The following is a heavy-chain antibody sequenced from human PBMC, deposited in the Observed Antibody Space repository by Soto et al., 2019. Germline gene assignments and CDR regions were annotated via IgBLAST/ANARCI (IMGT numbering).Heavy chain of an antibody. Sequence: SETLSLTCTVSGGSISNYYWTWIRQPAGKGLEWIGRMYTTGSTDYNPSLKSRVTLSLATSKNQFSLNLSSVTAADTAVYYCARVNRGAFDHWGQGALVTVSS. CDR2: MYTTGST. CDR3: ARVNRGAFDH. V-gene: IGHV4-4*07. CDR1: GGSISNYY. J-gene: IGHJ4*02.